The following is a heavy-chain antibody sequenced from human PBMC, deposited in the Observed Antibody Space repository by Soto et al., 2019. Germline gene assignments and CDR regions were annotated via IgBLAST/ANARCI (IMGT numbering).Heavy chain of an antibody. CDR1: GYTFTNYY. Sequence: GASVKVSCKASGYTFTNYYMHWVRQAPGQGLEWMGMINPRGGRTTYPQKFQGRVTMTTDTSTSTVYMELSSLRSEDTAVYYCARDLAYYYDGSNNHYNAFDIWGQGTMVTVSS. J-gene: IGHJ3*02. CDR3: ARDLAYYYDGSNNHYNAFDI. D-gene: IGHD3-22*01. CDR2: INPRGGRT. V-gene: IGHV1-46*03.